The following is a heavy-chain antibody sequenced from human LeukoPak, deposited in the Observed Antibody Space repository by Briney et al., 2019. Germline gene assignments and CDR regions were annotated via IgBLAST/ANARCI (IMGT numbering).Heavy chain of an antibody. CDR3: ARVRDPNCSSTSCEVVGATPGLNSNWFDP. CDR1: GGSISSYY. CDR2: INHSGST. D-gene: IGHD2-2*01. J-gene: IGHJ5*02. Sequence: PSETLSLTCTVSGGSISSYYWSWIRQPPGKGLEWIGEINHSGSTNYNPSLKSRVTISVDTSKNQFSLKLSSVTAADTAVYYCARVRDPNCSSTSCEVVGATPGLNSNWFDPWGQGTLVTVSS. V-gene: IGHV4-34*01.